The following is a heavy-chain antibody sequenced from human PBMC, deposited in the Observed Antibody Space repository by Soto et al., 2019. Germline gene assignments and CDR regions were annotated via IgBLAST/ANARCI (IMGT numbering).Heavy chain of an antibody. CDR1: GYTFTSYG. J-gene: IGHJ4*02. Sequence: ASVKVSCKASGYTFTSYGISWVRQAPGQGLEWMGWISAYNGNTNYAQKLQGRVTMTTDTSTSTAYMELRSLRSDDTAVYYCARDMMEGECSSTSCFQYFDYWGQGNLVTVS. CDR2: ISAYNGNT. V-gene: IGHV1-18*01. CDR3: ARDMMEGECSSTSCFQYFDY. D-gene: IGHD2-2*01.